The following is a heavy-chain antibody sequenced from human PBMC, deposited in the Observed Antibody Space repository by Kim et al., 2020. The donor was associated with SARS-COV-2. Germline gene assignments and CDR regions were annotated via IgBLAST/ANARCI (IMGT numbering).Heavy chain of an antibody. CDR2: SSSYI. D-gene: IGHD1-1*01. V-gene: IGHV3-21*01. Sequence: SSSYIYYADSVKGRFTISRDNAKNSLYLQMNSLRAEDTAVYYCARGHTERWGQGTLVTVSS. J-gene: IGHJ4*02. CDR3: ARGHTER.